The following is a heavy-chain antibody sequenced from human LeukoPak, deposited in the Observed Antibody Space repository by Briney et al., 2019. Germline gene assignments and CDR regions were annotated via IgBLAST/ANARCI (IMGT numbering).Heavy chain of an antibody. CDR2: ISSSSSYI. J-gene: IGHJ4*02. CDR3: ARDFAAAIDY. V-gene: IGHV3-21*01. Sequence: GGSLRLSCAASGFTLSSYSMNWVRQAPGKGLEWVSSISSSSSYIYYADSVKGRFTISRDNAKNSLYLQMNSLRAEDTAVYYCARDFAAAIDYWGQGTLVTVSS. CDR1: GFTLSSYS. D-gene: IGHD2-2*01.